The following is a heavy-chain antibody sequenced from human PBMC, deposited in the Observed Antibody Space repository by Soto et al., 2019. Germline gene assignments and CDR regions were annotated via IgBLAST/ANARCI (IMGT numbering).Heavy chain of an antibody. V-gene: IGHV1-69*12. J-gene: IGHJ6*02. CDR3: ASPPGDCSGGSCPYYYYGMDV. D-gene: IGHD2-15*01. Sequence: QVQLVQSGAEVKKPGSSVKVSCKASGGTFSSYAISWVRQAPGQGLEWMGGIIPIFGTANYALKFQGRVTITEDESTSTAYMELSSLRSEDTAVYYCASPPGDCSGGSCPYYYYGMDVWGQGTTVTVSS. CDR2: IIPIFGTA. CDR1: GGTFSSYA.